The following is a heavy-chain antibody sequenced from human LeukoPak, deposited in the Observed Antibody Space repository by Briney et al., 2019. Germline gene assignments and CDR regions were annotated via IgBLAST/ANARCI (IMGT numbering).Heavy chain of an antibody. Sequence: ASVKVSCKASGYTFTGYYMHWVRQAPGQGLEWMGRINPNSGGTNYAQKFQGRVTMTRDTSISTAYMELSTLRSDDTAVYYCARDMVTMVRGVNQLDYWGQGTLVTVSS. D-gene: IGHD3-10*01. CDR2: INPNSGGT. V-gene: IGHV1-2*06. CDR1: GYTFTGYY. J-gene: IGHJ4*02. CDR3: ARDMVTMVRGVNQLDY.